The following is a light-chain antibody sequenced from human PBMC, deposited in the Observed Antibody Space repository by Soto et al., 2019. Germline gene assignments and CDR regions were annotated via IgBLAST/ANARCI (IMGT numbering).Light chain of an antibody. J-gene: IGLJ2*01. V-gene: IGLV1-47*01. CDR1: SSNIGSNY. CDR3: TAWDDSLSGVV. Sequence: QSALTQPPSASGTPGQRVTISCSGSSSNIGSNYVYWYQQLPGTAPKLLISRDNQRPSGVPDRFSGSKSGTSASLAISGLRSEDEADYYCTAWDDSLSGVVFGGGTQLTVL. CDR2: RDN.